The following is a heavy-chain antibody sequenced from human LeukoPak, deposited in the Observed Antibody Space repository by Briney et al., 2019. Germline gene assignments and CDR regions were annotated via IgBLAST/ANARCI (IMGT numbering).Heavy chain of an antibody. CDR1: GFTVSSNY. Sequence: GGSLRLSCAASGFTVSSNYMSWVRQAPGKGLEWVSVIYSGGSTYYADSVKGRFTISRDNSKNTLYLQMDSLRAEDTALYHCASLGPASAFDIWGQGTMVTVSS. J-gene: IGHJ3*02. D-gene: IGHD3-16*01. CDR3: ASLGPASAFDI. CDR2: IYSGGST. V-gene: IGHV3-53*01.